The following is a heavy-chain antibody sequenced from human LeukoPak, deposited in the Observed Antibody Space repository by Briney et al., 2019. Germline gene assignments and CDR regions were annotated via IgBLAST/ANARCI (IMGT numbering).Heavy chain of an antibody. Sequence: SETLSLTCTVSGGSISSYYWSWIRQPPGKGLEWIGYIYYSGSTNYNPSLKSRVTISVDTSKNQFSLKLSSVTAADTAVYYCARGWFDLCSSTSCYNSGPFDYWGQGTLVTVSS. CDR3: ARGWFDLCSSTSCYNSGPFDY. J-gene: IGHJ4*02. CDR1: GGSISSYY. V-gene: IGHV4-59*01. D-gene: IGHD2-2*02. CDR2: IYYSGST.